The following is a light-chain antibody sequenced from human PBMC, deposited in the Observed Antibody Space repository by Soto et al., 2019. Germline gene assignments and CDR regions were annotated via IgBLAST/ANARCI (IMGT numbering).Light chain of an antibody. J-gene: IGKJ2*01. CDR3: QQYTNWPYT. CDR2: GAS. CDR1: QSVGSN. V-gene: IGKV3-15*01. Sequence: EIVMTQSPATLSESPGERASLSCRASQSVGSNLAWYQQTAGQAPRLLIYGASTRATCIPARFSGSGSGTEFTLTISSLQSEDFADYSCQQYTNWPYTFGQGTKLEIK.